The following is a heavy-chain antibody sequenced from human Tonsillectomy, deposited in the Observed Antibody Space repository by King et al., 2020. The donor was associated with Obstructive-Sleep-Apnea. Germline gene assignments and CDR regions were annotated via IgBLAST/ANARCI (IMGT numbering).Heavy chain of an antibody. CDR3: AKDQNREWTGYFDY. V-gene: IGHV3-43*01. Sequence: AQLVQSGGVVVQPGGSLRLSCAASGFTFDYYTMHWVRQAPGKGLEWVSLISWDGDSTYYADSVKGRFTISRDNSKNPLYLQMNSLRTEDTALYYCAKDQNREWTGYFDYWGQGTLVTVSS. CDR2: ISWDGDST. CDR1: GFTFDYYT. J-gene: IGHJ4*02. D-gene: IGHD3-3*01.